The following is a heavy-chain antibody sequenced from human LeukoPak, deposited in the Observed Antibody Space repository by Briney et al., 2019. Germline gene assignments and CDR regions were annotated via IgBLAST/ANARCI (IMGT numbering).Heavy chain of an antibody. CDR1: GFTLSSYT. CDR3: ARDSLDYYDSSGRYYYYGMDV. Sequence: GGSLRLSCAASGFTLSSYTMNWVRQAPRKGLEWVSSISSSSSYIYYADSVKGRFTISRDNAKNSLYVQMNSLRAEDTAVYYCARDSLDYYDSSGRYYYYGMDVWGQGTTVTVSS. CDR2: ISSSSSYI. D-gene: IGHD3-22*01. J-gene: IGHJ6*02. V-gene: IGHV3-21*01.